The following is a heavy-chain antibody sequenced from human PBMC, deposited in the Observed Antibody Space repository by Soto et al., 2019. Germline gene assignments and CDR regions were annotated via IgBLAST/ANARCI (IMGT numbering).Heavy chain of an antibody. V-gene: IGHV1-18*04. D-gene: IGHD6-6*01. CDR2: ISGSTGTT. CDR1: GYRFSGYG. J-gene: IGHJ5*02. Sequence: QVQLVQSGPEVKKPGASVKVSCRTSGYRFSGYGIHWARLGRGQGLEWMGWISGSTGTTQHPQRFQGRITMTTDSSTGSGYMELGSLRVEDTTIYFRARSPLATRPSWSDPWAPGTLVTVSS. CDR3: ARSPLATRPSWSDP.